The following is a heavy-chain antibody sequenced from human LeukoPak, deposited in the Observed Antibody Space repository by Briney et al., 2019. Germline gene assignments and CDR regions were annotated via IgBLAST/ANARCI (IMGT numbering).Heavy chain of an antibody. V-gene: IGHV1-2*06. J-gene: IGHJ4*02. CDR3: ARGTGVVITYYYFDY. CDR2: INPNSGGT. CDR1: GHPFTGYY. Sequence: ASVKVSCKATGHPFTGYYMHWVRQAPGQGLEWMGRINPNSGGTNYAQKFQGRVTMTRDTSISTACMELSRLRSDDTAVYYCARGTGVVITYYYFDYWGQGTLVTVSS. D-gene: IGHD3-3*01.